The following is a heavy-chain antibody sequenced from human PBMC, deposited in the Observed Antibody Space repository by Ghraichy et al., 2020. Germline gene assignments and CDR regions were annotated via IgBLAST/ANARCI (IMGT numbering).Heavy chain of an antibody. CDR1: GFSFRTYA. V-gene: IGHV3-23*05. J-gene: IGHJ4*02. Sequence: GGSLRLSCAASGFSFRTYAMSWVRQAPGKGLEWVSTVENDGSSTYYAHSVTGPLTSFRDNSKNTMYLQINSLRTADTAVYYCAKLEGQLIELWFFDYWGQGTLVPVSS. D-gene: IGHD5-18*01. CDR2: VENDGSST. CDR3: AKLEGQLIELWFFDY.